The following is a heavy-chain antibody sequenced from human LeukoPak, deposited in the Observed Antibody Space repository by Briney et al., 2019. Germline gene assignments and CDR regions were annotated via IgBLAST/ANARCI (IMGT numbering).Heavy chain of an antibody. Sequence: GGPLRLSCAGSGFTFSSPAMSWVRQAPGKGLEWVSAISASGGSTYYADSVKGRFTIPRDNSKSSVYLQMSSLRVEDTAVYYCAKRYCSGGSCCSGDWGQGTLVTVSP. CDR3: AKRYCSGGSCCSGD. V-gene: IGHV3-23*01. CDR2: ISASGGST. CDR1: GFTFSSPA. D-gene: IGHD2-15*01. J-gene: IGHJ4*02.